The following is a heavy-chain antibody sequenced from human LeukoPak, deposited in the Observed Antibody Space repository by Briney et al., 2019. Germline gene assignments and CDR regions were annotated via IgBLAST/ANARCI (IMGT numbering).Heavy chain of an antibody. CDR1: GFTFSSYA. J-gene: IGHJ4*02. V-gene: IGHV3-23*01. CDR2: ISGSGGTT. Sequence: PGGSLRLSCAASGFTFSSYAMSWVRQAPGKGLEWVSDISGSGGTTYYADSVKGRFTISRDNSKNTLYLQMNSLRAEDTAVYYCAKDPGPYYYDSSGSHFDYWGQGTLVTVSS. D-gene: IGHD3-22*01. CDR3: AKDPGPYYYDSSGSHFDY.